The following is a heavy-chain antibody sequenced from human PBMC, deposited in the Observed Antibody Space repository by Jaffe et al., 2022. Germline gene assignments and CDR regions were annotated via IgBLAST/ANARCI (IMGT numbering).Heavy chain of an antibody. V-gene: IGHV4-38-2*01. CDR1: GYSISSGYY. Sequence: QVQLQESGPGLVKPSETLSLTCAVSGYSISSGYYWGWIRQPPGKGLEWIGSIYHSGSTYYNPSLKSRVTISVDTSKNQFSLKLSSVTAADTAVYYCARHGQSDYYDSSGLSDYFDYWGQGTLVTVSS. D-gene: IGHD3-22*01. CDR2: IYHSGST. J-gene: IGHJ4*02. CDR3: ARHGQSDYYDSSGLSDYFDY.